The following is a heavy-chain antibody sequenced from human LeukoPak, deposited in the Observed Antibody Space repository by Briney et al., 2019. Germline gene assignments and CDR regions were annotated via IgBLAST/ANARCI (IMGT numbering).Heavy chain of an antibody. CDR2: IIPIFGTA. J-gene: IGHJ6*03. CDR3: ARAVAARRAVSYYYYYMDV. D-gene: IGHD6-6*01. Sequence: SVKVSCKASGYTFTSYYMHWVRQAPGQGLEWMGGIIPIFGTANYAQKFQGRVTITADKSTSTAYMELSSLRSEDTAVYYCARAVAARRAVSYYYYYMDVWGKGTTVTVSS. V-gene: IGHV1-69*06. CDR1: GYTFTSYY.